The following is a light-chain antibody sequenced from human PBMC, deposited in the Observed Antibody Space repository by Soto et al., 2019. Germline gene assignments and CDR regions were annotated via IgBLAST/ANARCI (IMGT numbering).Light chain of an antibody. J-gene: IGLJ1*01. CDR1: SSDVGAYNF. CDR3: SSYAGSITIYV. Sequence: QSVLTQPPSASGSPGQSVTISRTGTSSDVGAYNFVSWYQQLPGKAPKLMIYEVTKRPSGVPDRFSGSKSGNTASLTVSGLQAEDEADYYCSSYAGSITIYVFGTGTKLTVL. CDR2: EVT. V-gene: IGLV2-8*01.